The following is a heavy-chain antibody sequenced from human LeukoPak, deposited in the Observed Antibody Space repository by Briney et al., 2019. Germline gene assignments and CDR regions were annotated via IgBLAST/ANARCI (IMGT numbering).Heavy chain of an antibody. CDR3: ARDAPFDI. CDR2: ISYDGSNK. J-gene: IGHJ3*02. Sequence: PGRSLRLSCAASGFTFSSYGMHWVRQAPGKGLEWVAVISYDGSNKYYADSVKGRFTISRDNSKNTLYLQMNSLRAEDTAVYYCARDAPFDIWGQGTMVTVSS. V-gene: IGHV3-30*03. CDR1: GFTFSSYG.